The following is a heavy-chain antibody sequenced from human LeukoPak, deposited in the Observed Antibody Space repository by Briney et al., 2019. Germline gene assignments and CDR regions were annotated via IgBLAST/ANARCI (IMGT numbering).Heavy chain of an antibody. CDR2: ISYDGSNK. Sequence: GGSLRLSCAASGFTFSSYGMHWVRQAPGKGLEWVAAISYDGSNKYYADSVKGRFTISRDNSKNTLYLQMNSLRAEDTAVYYCAKVGYSGYDYYYYGMDVWGQGTTVTVSS. V-gene: IGHV3-30*18. J-gene: IGHJ6*02. D-gene: IGHD5-12*01. CDR1: GFTFSSYG. CDR3: AKVGYSGYDYYYYGMDV.